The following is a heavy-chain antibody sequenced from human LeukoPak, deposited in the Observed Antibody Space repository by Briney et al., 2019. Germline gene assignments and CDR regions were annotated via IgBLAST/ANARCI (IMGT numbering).Heavy chain of an antibody. CDR2: IYYSGST. J-gene: IGHJ4*02. Sequence: PSETLSLTCTVSGGSISSGDYYWSWIRQPPGKGLEWIGYIYYSGSTYYNPSLKSRVTMSVDTSKNQFSLKLSSVTAADTAVYYCAREADYGDPKGFDYWGQGTLVTVSS. D-gene: IGHD4-17*01. V-gene: IGHV4-30-4*02. CDR1: GGSISSGDYY. CDR3: AREADYGDPKGFDY.